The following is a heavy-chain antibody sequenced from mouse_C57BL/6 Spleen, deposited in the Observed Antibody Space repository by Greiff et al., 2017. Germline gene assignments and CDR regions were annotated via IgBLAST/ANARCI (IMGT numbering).Heavy chain of an antibody. CDR1: GYTFTSYW. CDR2: IYPGSGST. CDR3: APRLFDY. J-gene: IGHJ2*01. Sequence: QVQLQQPGAELVKPGASVKMSCKASGYTFTSYWITWVKQRPGQGLEWIGDIYPGSGSTNYNEKFKSKATLTVAKSSSTAYMQLSSLTSEDSAVYYCAPRLFDYWGQGTTLTVSS. V-gene: IGHV1-55*01.